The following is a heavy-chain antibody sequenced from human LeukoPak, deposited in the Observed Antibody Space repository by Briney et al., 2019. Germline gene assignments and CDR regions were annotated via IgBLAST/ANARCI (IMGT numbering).Heavy chain of an antibody. CDR2: INPSGGST. D-gene: IGHD3-22*01. Sequence: GASVKVSCKASGYTFTSYFMHWVRQAPGQGLEWMGIINPSGGSTSFAQRFQGRVTMTRDMSTSTVYMELSSLRSEDTAVYYCAREPIHYYDSSGYYYDGVDYWGQGTLVTVSS. V-gene: IGHV1-46*01. CDR3: AREPIHYYDSSGYYYDGVDY. CDR1: GYTFTSYF. J-gene: IGHJ4*02.